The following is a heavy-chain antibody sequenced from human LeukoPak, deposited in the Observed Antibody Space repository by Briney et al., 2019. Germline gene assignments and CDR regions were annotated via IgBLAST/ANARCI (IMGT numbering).Heavy chain of an antibody. J-gene: IGHJ2*01. V-gene: IGHV3-48*03. CDR2: ISSSGSTI. CDR3: AREIGLLLWFGESLPRGYFDL. D-gene: IGHD3-10*01. CDR1: GFTFSSYA. Sequence: SGGSLRLSCAASGFTFSSYAMSWVRQAPEKGLEWVSYISSSGSTIYYADSVKGRFTISRDNAKNSLYLQMNSLRAEDTAVYYCAREIGLLLWFGESLPRGYFDLWGRGTLVTVSS.